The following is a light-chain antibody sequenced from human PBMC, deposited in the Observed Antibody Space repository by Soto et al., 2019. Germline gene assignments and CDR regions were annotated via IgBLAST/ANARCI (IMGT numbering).Light chain of an antibody. V-gene: IGLV2-14*01. CDR3: SSYTSSSNVV. CDR2: DVS. CDR1: SRDVGSYNY. J-gene: IGLJ3*02. Sequence: QSALTQPASVSGSPGQSITISCTGTSRDVGSYNYVSWYQQRPGKAPRLMIYDVSDRPSGISIRFSGYKSGNTASLTISGRQAEDEADYFCSSYTSSSNVVFGGGTKLNVL.